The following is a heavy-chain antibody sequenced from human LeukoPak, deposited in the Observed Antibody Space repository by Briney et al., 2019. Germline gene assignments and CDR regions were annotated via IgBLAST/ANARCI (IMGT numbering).Heavy chain of an antibody. CDR3: AKAGDQHSSGYRY. D-gene: IGHD3-22*01. Sequence: GGSLRLSCAASGFTFSNYAMNWVRQAPGKGLEWVSLISGSTGSTYYADSVKGRFSISRDNSKNTVYLQMNSLRVEDTAVYYCAKAGDQHSSGYRYWGQGTLVTVSS. V-gene: IGHV3-23*01. J-gene: IGHJ4*02. CDR2: ISGSTGST. CDR1: GFTFSNYA.